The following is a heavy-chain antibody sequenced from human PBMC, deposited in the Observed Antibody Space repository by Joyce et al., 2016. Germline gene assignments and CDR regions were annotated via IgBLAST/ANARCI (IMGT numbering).Heavy chain of an antibody. CDR1: GCTFSRYW. V-gene: IGHV3-7*01. CDR2: INKDGSEK. J-gene: IGHJ6*02. Sequence: EVQLVESGGGLVQPGGSLRLSCAASGCTFSRYWMNWVRQAPGKGLEWVDNINKDGSEKYYVDSVKGRFTISRDYAKNSVYLQMNSRRAEDTAVYYCVRGTVGSPGMDVWGQGTTVTVSS. D-gene: IGHD1-26*01. CDR3: VRGTVGSPGMDV.